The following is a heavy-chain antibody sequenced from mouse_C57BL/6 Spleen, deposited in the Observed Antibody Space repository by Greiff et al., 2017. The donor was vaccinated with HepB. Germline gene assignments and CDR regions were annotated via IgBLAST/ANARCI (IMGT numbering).Heavy chain of an antibody. V-gene: IGHV1-54*01. CDR1: GYAFTNYL. Sequence: QVQLQQSGAELVRPGTSVKVSCKASGYAFTNYLIEWVKQRPGQGLEWIGVINPGSGGSNYNEKFKGKATLTADKSSSTAYMQLSSLTSEDSAVYFCARGGRTAQDWFAYWGQGTLVTVSA. D-gene: IGHD3-2*02. J-gene: IGHJ3*01. CDR2: INPGSGGS. CDR3: ARGGRTAQDWFAY.